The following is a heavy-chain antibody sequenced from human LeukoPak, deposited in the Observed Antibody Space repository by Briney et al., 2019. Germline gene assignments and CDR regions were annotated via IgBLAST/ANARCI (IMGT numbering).Heavy chain of an antibody. V-gene: IGHV3-9*01. Sequence: VQPGRSLRLSCAASGFTFDDSAMHWVRQAPGKGLEWVSGISWNSISIGYADSVKGRFTISRDNAKNSLYLQMNSLGAEDTAVYYCARVGGYCNSVSNCYGDYWGQGTLVTVSS. D-gene: IGHD2-2*03. CDR2: ISWNSISI. CDR3: ARVGGYCNSVSNCYGDY. CDR1: GFTFDDSA. J-gene: IGHJ4*02.